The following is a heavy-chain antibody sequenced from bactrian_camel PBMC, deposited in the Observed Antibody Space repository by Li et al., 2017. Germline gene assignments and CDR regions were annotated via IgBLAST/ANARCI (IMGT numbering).Heavy chain of an antibody. J-gene: IGHJ6*01. V-gene: IGHV3S26*01. CDR2: IEGEGRT. D-gene: IGHD6*01. CDR1: GFIGSSFC. CDR3: AAECGGTGSWCLADFGY. Sequence: HVQLVESGGGSVQTGGSLRLSCAASGFIGSSFCRGWFRQVPGKEREGIAFIEGEGRTSYADSVKGRFTISKDNAKNTLYLQMNNLEPEDTAVYYCAAECGGTGSWCLADFGYWGQGTQVTVS.